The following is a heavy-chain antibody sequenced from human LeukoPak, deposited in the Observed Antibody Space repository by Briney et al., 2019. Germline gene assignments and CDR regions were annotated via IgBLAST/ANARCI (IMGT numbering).Heavy chain of an antibody. V-gene: IGHV3-23*01. CDR1: GFTFSSYA. CDR2: ISGGSGST. Sequence: GGSLRLSRAASGFTFSSYAMSWVRQAPGKGLEWVSTISGGSGSTYYADSVKGRFTISRDNSKNTLYLQMNSLRAEDTAVYYCARGGAAGGTDAFDIWGQGTMVTVSS. D-gene: IGHD6-13*01. CDR3: ARGGAAGGTDAFDI. J-gene: IGHJ3*02.